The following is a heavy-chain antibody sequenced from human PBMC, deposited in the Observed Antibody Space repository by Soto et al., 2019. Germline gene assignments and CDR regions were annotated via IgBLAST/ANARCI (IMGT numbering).Heavy chain of an antibody. Sequence: QVQLVQSGAEVKKPGASVKVSCKASGYTFTRYDINWVRQATVQGLAWRGWMNPNSGNTGYAQKFQGRVTMTRTTAISTAYMELSSLRSEDTAVYYCARADNFYYGMDVWGQGTTVTVSS. V-gene: IGHV1-8*01. J-gene: IGHJ6*02. CDR1: GYTFTRYD. CDR3: ARADNFYYGMDV. CDR2: MNPNSGNT.